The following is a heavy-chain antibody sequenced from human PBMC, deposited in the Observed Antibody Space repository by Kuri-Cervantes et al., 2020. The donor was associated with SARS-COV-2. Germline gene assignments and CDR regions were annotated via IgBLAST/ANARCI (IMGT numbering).Heavy chain of an antibody. J-gene: IGHJ4*02. CDR2: ISSSGSTI. CDR3: AREWLAKLDY. Sequence: GGSLRLSCAASGFTFSSYEMNWVRQAPGKGLEWVSYISSSGSTIYYADSVKGRFTISRDNSKNTLYLQMNSLRAEDTAVYYCAREWLAKLDYWGQGTLVTVSS. V-gene: IGHV3-48*03. CDR1: GFTFSSYE. D-gene: IGHD5-12*01.